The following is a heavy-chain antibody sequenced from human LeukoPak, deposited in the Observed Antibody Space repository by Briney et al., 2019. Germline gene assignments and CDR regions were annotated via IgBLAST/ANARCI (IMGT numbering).Heavy chain of an antibody. V-gene: IGHV3-23*01. CDR2: ISGSGGST. CDR1: GFTFSSYS. J-gene: IGHJ4*02. Sequence: GGSLRLSCAASGFTFSSYSMNWVRQAPGKGLEWVSAISGSGGSTYYADSVKGRFTISRDNSKNTLYLQMNSLRAEDTAVYYCAKDRQRSPWAYWGQGTLVTVSS. CDR3: AKDRQRSPWAY. D-gene: IGHD1-26*01.